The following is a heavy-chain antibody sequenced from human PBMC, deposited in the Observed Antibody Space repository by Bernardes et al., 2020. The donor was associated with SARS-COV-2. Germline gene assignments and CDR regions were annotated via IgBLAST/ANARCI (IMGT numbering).Heavy chain of an antibody. D-gene: IGHD3-16*02. Sequence: SETLSLTCGVYGGSFSGYFWSWIRQPPGKGLEWIGEINHSGSTNYNPSLKSRVTISVDTSKNQFSLRLSSVTAADTAMYYCARGLEHDYVWGTYRSDAFDSWGQGTMVTVSS. CDR1: GGSFSGYF. CDR2: INHSGST. CDR3: ARGLEHDYVWGTYRSDAFDS. V-gene: IGHV4-34*01. J-gene: IGHJ3*02.